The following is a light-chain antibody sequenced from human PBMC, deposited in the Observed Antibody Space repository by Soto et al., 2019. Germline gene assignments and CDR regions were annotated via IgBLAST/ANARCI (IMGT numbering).Light chain of an antibody. CDR3: QQYYSYPWT. Sequence: AIRMTQSPSSFSASTGDRVTITCRASQGISSYLAWYQQKPGKAPKLLIYAASTLQSGVPSRFRGSGSGTDFTLTISCLQYEDFATYYCQQYYSYPWTFGQGTKADIK. CDR2: AAS. CDR1: QGISSY. J-gene: IGKJ1*01. V-gene: IGKV1-8*01.